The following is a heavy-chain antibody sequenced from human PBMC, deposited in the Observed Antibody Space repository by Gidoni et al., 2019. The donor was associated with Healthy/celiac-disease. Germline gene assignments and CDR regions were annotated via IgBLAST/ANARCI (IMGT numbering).Heavy chain of an antibody. CDR1: GGSVSSGSYY. J-gene: IGHJ4*02. V-gene: IGHV4-61*01. D-gene: IGHD3-10*01. CDR3: ARGGGSGNFDY. Sequence: QVQLQESGPGLVKPSETLSLTCTVSGGSVSSGSYYWSWIRQPPGKGLEWIGYIYYSGSTNYNPSLKSRVTISVDTSKNQFSLKLSSVTAADTAVYYCARGGGSGNFDYWGQGTLVTVSS. CDR2: IYYSGST.